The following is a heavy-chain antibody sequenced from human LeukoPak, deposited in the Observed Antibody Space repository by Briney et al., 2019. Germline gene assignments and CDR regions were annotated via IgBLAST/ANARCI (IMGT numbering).Heavy chain of an antibody. CDR2: ISYDGSNK. Sequence: PGGSLRLSCAVSGFTFSSYGMHWVRQAPGKGLEWVAVISYDGSNKFYADSVKGRFTISRDNSKNTLYLQMNSLRAEDTAVYYCAKDYLLGYCSGGICYTSNWFDPWGQGTLVTVSS. J-gene: IGHJ5*02. CDR3: AKDYLLGYCSGGICYTSNWFDP. V-gene: IGHV3-30*18. CDR1: GFTFSSYG. D-gene: IGHD2-15*01.